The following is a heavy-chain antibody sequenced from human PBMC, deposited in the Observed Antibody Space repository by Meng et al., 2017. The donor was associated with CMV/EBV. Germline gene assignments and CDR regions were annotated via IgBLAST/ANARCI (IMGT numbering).Heavy chain of an antibody. Sequence: QVLLLQWGAGLLRPSGTLSLTGTVSGGSISSYYWSWTRQPAGKGLEWIGRIYTSGSTNYNPSLKSRVTMSVDTSKNQFSLKLSSVTAADTAVYYCARAAVDLSKDYFDYWGQGTLVTVSS. CDR1: GGSISSYY. J-gene: IGHJ4*02. CDR2: IYTSGST. CDR3: ARAAVDLSKDYFDY. V-gene: IGHV4-59*10. D-gene: IGHD2-15*01.